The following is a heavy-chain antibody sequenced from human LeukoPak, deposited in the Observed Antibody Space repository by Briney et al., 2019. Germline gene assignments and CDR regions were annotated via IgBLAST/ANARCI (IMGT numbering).Heavy chain of an antibody. CDR1: GGSISSSNW. CDR2: IYHAGNT. J-gene: IGHJ4*02. D-gene: IGHD3-22*01. Sequence: SGTLSLTCAVSGGSISSSNWWTWVRQPPGKGQERTGEIYHAGNTNYNPSLKSRVTISVNKSKNQFSLKLTSVTAADTAVYYCATEAYYDSSGPHFDYWGQGTLVTVSS. V-gene: IGHV4-4*02. CDR3: ATEAYYDSSGPHFDY.